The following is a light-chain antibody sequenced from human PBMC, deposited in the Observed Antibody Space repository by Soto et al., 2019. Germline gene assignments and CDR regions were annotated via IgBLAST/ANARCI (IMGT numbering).Light chain of an antibody. CDR1: SSDVGGYNS. CDR2: DVS. CDR3: KSYTSRSTYV. J-gene: IGLJ1*01. V-gene: IGLV2-14*03. Sequence: QSALTQPASVSGSPGQSITISCTGTSSDVGGYNSVSWYQHHPGKAPKLMIYDVSNRFSGVSSRFSGSKSDNTASLTISGLQAEDEADYYCKSYTSRSTYVFGTGTKVTVL.